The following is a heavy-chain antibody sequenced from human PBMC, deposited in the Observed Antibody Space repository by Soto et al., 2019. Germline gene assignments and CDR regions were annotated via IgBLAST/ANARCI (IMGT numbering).Heavy chain of an antibody. D-gene: IGHD1-1*01. CDR1: GFTFSSYW. CDR2: INSDGSST. Sequence: EVQLVESGGGLVQPGGSLRLSCAASGFTFSSYWMHWVRQAPGKGLVWVSRINSDGSSTSYADSVKGRFTISRDNEKTRHYLQMNSLRAEDTAVYYCARDRQERRNSRWRWYYGMDVWGQGTTVTVSS. CDR3: ARDRQERRNSRWRWYYGMDV. J-gene: IGHJ6*02. V-gene: IGHV3-74*01.